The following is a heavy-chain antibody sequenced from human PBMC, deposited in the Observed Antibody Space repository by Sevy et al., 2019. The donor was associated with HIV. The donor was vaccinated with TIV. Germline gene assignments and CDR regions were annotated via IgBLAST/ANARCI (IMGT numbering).Heavy chain of an antibody. J-gene: IGHJ6*02. D-gene: IGHD4-17*01. CDR2: MSYDGSNK. Sequence: GGCLRLSCAASGFTFSRFAMHWVRQAPGKGLEWVAVMSYDGSNKYYADSVKGRFSISRDNSKNTLYLQVNSLKTEDTAMYYVARDPWAYGGARDYGLDVWGQGTTVTVSS. CDR3: ARDPWAYGGARDYGLDV. V-gene: IGHV3-30-3*01. CDR1: GFTFSRFA.